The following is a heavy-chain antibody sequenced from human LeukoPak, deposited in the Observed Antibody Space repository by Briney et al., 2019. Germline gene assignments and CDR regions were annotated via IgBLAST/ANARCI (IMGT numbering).Heavy chain of an antibody. CDR3: ARALPLVGATRRGFDY. Sequence: SETLSLTCAVYCGSFSGYYWSWIRQPPGKGLEWIGVINHSGSTNYNPSLKSRVTISVDTSKNQFSLKLSSVTAADTAVYYCARALPLVGATRRGFDYWGQGTLVTVSS. CDR1: CGSFSGYY. CDR2: INHSGST. V-gene: IGHV4-34*01. D-gene: IGHD1-26*01. J-gene: IGHJ4*02.